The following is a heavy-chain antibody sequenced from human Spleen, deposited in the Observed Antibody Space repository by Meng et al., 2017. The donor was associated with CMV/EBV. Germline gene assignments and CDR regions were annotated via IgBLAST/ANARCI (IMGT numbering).Heavy chain of an antibody. CDR2: ISSTSAYI. Sequence: SGFSFNTYTMNWVRQAPGKGLEWGSSISSTSAYIYYTDSVKGRFTISRDNAKNSLYLQMNSLRAGDTAVYYCARDWFDPNSSPRDYWGQGTLVTVSS. CDR1: GFSFNTYT. V-gene: IGHV3-21*01. CDR3: ARDWFDPNSSPRDY. D-gene: IGHD6-13*01. J-gene: IGHJ4*02.